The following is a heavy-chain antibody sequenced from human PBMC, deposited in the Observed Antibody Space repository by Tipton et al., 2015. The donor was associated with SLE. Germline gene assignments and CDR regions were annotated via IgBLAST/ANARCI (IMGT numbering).Heavy chain of an antibody. Sequence: GLVKPSETLSLTCAVCGGSITSSYWSWIWQPPGKVLEWIGYIYTSGSTNYNPSLKSRVTISVDTSKNQFSLKLSSVTAADTAVYYCARVAGDHDAFDIWGQGTMVTVSS. V-gene: IGHV4-4*09. CDR3: ARVAGDHDAFDI. CDR2: IYTSGST. CDR1: GGSITSSY. J-gene: IGHJ3*02. D-gene: IGHD4-17*01.